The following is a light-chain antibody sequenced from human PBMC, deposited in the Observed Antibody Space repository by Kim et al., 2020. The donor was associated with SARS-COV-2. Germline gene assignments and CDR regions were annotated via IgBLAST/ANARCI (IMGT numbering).Light chain of an antibody. V-gene: IGLV3-1*01. CDR2: QDS. CDR3: QAWDSSTVV. CDR1: KLVDNY. J-gene: IGLJ2*01. Sequence: VSPVQAASITCSGDKLVDNYAFWYQQKPGQSPVLVIYQDSKRPSGIPERFSGSNSGNTATLTISGTQAMDEADYYCQAWDSSTVVFGGGTKLTVL.